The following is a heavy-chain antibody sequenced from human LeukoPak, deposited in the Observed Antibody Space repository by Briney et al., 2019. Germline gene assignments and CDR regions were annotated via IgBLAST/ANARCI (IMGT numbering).Heavy chain of an antibody. CDR1: GFAFSTYV. J-gene: IGHJ4*02. V-gene: IGHV3-23*01. CDR3: AAYSSCDY. Sequence: QAGGSLRLSCAASGFAFSTYVMNWVRQAPGKGLEWVSIISGRGGSTYYADSVRGRFTISRDNSKNTLYLQMNSLRAEDTALYYCAAYSSCDYWGQGALVTVSS. D-gene: IGHD6-6*01. CDR2: ISGRGGST.